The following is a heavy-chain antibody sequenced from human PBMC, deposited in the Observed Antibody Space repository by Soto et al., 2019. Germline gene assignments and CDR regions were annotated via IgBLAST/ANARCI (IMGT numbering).Heavy chain of an antibody. D-gene: IGHD2-21*02. CDR2: ITSGLTA. J-gene: IGHJ4*02. CDR3: ARDTSHGVTVGGLDS. Sequence: EVQLVESGGGLVQPGGSLRLSCAASGFSFGGYNMNWVRQAPGKGLEWVSHITSGLTAHYADFVQGRFTISRDNGKNSRYMEMNDLRDEDTAVYYCARDTSHGVTVGGLDSWGQGPLVTVSS. V-gene: IGHV3-48*02. CDR1: GFSFGGYN.